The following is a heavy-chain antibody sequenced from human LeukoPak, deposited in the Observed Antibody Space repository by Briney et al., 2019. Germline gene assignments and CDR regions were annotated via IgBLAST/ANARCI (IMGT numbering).Heavy chain of an antibody. CDR3: AGSSSSEKGLDY. Sequence: GSLRLSCAASGFTFSSYSMNWVRQAPGKGLEWIGSIYYSGSTYYNPSLKSRVTISVDTSKNQFSLKLSSVTAADTAVYYCAGSSSSEKGLDYWGQGTLVTVSS. CDR2: IYYSGST. V-gene: IGHV4-59*05. D-gene: IGHD6-6*01. CDR1: GFTFSSYSMN. J-gene: IGHJ4*02.